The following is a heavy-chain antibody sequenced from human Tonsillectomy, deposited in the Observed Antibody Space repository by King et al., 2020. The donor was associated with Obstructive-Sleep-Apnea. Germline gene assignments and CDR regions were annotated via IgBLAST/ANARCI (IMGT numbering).Heavy chain of an antibody. V-gene: IGHV3-21*01. D-gene: IGHD2-21*02. CDR1: GFTFSSYS. Sequence: VQLVESGGGLVKPGGSLRLSCAASGFTFSSYSMNWVRQAPGKGLEWVSSISSSSRYIYYADSVKGRFTISRDNAKNSLYLQMNSLRAEDTAVYYCARDFRRGGDAGYWGQGTLVTVSS. CDR2: ISSSSRYI. J-gene: IGHJ4*02. CDR3: ARDFRRGGDAGY.